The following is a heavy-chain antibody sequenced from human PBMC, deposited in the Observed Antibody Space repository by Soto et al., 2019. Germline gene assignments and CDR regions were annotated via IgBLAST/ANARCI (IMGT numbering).Heavy chain of an antibody. CDR2: INHSGNT. J-gene: IGHJ4*02. Sequence: SETLSLTCAVYGASLSDNYCNWLRQPPGKGLEWIGEINHSGNTNYNPSLRSRVTMSADVSKNQFSLRLTSVTAADTALYYCARGMTPPGAPAWYYFDSWGQGTLVTVSS. CDR1: GASLSDNY. D-gene: IGHD2-8*02. V-gene: IGHV4-34*01. CDR3: ARGMTPPGAPAWYYFDS.